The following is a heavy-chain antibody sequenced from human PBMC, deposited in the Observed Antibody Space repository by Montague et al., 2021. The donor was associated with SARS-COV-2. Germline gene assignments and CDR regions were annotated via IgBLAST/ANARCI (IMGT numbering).Heavy chain of an antibody. CDR1: GFTFSSHA. J-gene: IGHJ6*02. V-gene: IGHV3-23*03. CDR3: AKEGSRFGEFGRTYYYYGMDV. CDR2: IYSGDNRI. Sequence: SLRLSCAASGFTFSSHAMSWVRQAPGKGLEWVSIIYSGDNRIYYADSVKGRFTISRDNSKNTLYLQMNSLRAEDTAVYYCAKEGSRFGEFGRTYYYYGMDVWGQGTTVLVSS. D-gene: IGHD3-10*01.